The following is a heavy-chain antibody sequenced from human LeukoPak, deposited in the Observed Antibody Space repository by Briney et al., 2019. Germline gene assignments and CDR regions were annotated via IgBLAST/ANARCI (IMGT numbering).Heavy chain of an antibody. J-gene: IGHJ6*03. V-gene: IGHV4-61*08. CDR3: ASDLRDIVVVPAATRYYYYMDV. D-gene: IGHD2-2*01. CDR1: GGSISSGDYY. CDR2: IYYSGST. Sequence: SETLSLTCTVSGGSISSGDYYWSWIRQPPGKGLEWIGYIYYSGSTNYNPSLKSRVTMSVDTSKNQFSLKLSSVTAADTAVYYCASDLRDIVVVPAATRYYYYMDVWGKGTTVTVSS.